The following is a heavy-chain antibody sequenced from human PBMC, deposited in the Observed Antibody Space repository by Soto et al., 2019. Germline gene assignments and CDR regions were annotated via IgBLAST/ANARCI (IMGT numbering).Heavy chain of an antibody. J-gene: IGHJ6*02. D-gene: IGHD2-2*01. CDR2: LDPSDSFT. Sequence: ESLKISCQGSGYSFTNYWISWVRQMPGKGLEWMGRLDPSDSFTSYSPSVQGHVTISAGKSISTAYLQWSSLKASDTAMYYCATGYCSSTSCHYYYYGMDVWGQGTTVTVSS. CDR3: ATGYCSSTSCHYYYYGMDV. V-gene: IGHV5-10-1*01. CDR1: GYSFTNYW.